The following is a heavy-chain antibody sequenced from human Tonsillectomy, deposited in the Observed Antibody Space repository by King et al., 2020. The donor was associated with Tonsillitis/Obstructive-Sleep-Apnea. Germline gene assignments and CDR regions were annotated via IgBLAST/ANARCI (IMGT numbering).Heavy chain of an antibody. Sequence: VQLQQWGAGLLKPSETLSLTCGVYGGSFRGYYWSWLRQPPGKGLEWIGEINHSGTTNYNPSLKSRVTIAVDPARNQFSLKLSSVTAADTAVYYCAKDGGYCSGGSCYSLDSWGQGTLVTVSS. D-gene: IGHD2-15*01. CDR3: AKDGGYCSGGSCYSLDS. V-gene: IGHV4-34*01. J-gene: IGHJ4*02. CDR1: GGSFRGYY. CDR2: INHSGTT.